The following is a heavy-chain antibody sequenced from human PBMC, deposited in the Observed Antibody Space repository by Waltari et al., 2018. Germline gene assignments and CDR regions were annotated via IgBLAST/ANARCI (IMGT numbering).Heavy chain of an antibody. D-gene: IGHD6-19*01. CDR1: GFTFSSYG. CDR3: AKDLRVSQWLGGVGY. Sequence: QVQLVESGGGVVQPGGSLRLSCAASGFTFSSYGMHWVRQAPGKGLEWVAFIRYDGSNKYYADSVKGRFTISRDNSKNTLYLQMDSLRAEDTAVYYCAKDLRVSQWLGGVGYWGQGTLVTVSS. J-gene: IGHJ4*02. CDR2: IRYDGSNK. V-gene: IGHV3-30*02.